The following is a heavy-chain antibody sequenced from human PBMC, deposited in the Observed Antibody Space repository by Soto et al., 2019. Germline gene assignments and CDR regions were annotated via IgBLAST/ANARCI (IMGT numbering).Heavy chain of an antibody. CDR2: INAGNGNT. D-gene: IGHD3-22*01. CDR3: ARGGETYYYDSSAGNWFDP. CDR1: GYTFTSYA. Sequence: ASVKVSCKASGYTFTSYAMHWVRQAPGQRLEWMGWINAGNGNTKYSQKFQGRVTITRDTSASTAYMELSSLRSEDTAVYYCARGGETYYYDSSAGNWFDPWGQGTLVTVSS. J-gene: IGHJ5*02. V-gene: IGHV1-3*01.